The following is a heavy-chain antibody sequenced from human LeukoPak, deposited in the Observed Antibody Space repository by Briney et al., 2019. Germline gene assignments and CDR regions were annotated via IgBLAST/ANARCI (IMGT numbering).Heavy chain of an antibody. CDR1: GGSISSYY. J-gene: IGHJ4*02. Sequence: SETLSLTCTVSGGSISSYYWSWIRQPPGKGLEWIGYIYHSGSTYYNPSLKSRVTISVDRSKNQFSLKLSSVTAADTAVYYCARVLGGSYYGGEYWGQGTLVTVSS. D-gene: IGHD1-26*01. CDR3: ARVLGGSYYGGEY. V-gene: IGHV4-59*12. CDR2: IYHSGST.